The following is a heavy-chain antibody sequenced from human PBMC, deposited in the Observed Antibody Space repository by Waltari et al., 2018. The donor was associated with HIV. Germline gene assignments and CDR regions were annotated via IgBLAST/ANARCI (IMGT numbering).Heavy chain of an antibody. CDR2: ISYDGSHG. J-gene: IGHJ6*02. Sequence: QVQLVESGGGVVQPGSSLRLSCAAYGPPYGMHWVRQAPGKGLEWVAGISYDGSHGYYADSVKGRFTISRDNSKNTVYLQMNSLRPEDDTAVYYCAKDRGQWLIRGPGYGMDVWGQGTTVTVSS. D-gene: IGHD3-22*01. V-gene: IGHV3-30*18. CDR1: GPPYG. CDR3: AKDRGQWLIRGPGYGMDV.